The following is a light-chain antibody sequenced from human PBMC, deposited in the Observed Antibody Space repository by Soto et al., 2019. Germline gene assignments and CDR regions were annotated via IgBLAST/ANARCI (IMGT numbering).Light chain of an antibody. CDR3: QQYGTTRIT. CDR1: QSVSSSY. J-gene: IGKJ5*01. V-gene: IGKV3-20*01. Sequence: EVVLTQSPGTLSLSPGERATLSCRASQSVSSSYLAWYQQKPGQAPRLLIYGASSRATGIPDRFSGSGSGTDFTLTISRLEPEDFAVYYCQQYGTTRITFGQGTLLEI. CDR2: GAS.